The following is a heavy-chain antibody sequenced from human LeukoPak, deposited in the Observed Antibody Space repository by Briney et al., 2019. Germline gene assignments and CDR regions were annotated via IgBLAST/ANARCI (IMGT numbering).Heavy chain of an antibody. J-gene: IGHJ3*02. CDR2: FYHSGST. CDR1: GGSISSGGYS. D-gene: IGHD3-10*01. V-gene: IGHV4-30-2*01. CDR3: ARGGFLLWFGDLHAFDI. Sequence: SQTLSLTCAVSGGSISSGGYSWSWIRQPPGKGLEWIGYFYHSGSTYYNPSLKSRVTISVDRSKNQFSLKLSSVTAADTAVYYCARGGFLLWFGDLHAFDIWGQGTMVTVSS.